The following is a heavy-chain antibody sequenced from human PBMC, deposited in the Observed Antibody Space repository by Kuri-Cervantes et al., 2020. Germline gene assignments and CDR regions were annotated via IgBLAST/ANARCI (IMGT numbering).Heavy chain of an antibody. CDR3: ARDSGNGMDV. J-gene: IGHJ6*02. Sequence: GESLKISCAASGFSFSRYWMSWVRQAPGKGLEWVANIKEDGSEKYYVDSVKGRFTISRDNAKKSLYLQMNSLRAEGTAVYYCARDSGNGMDVWGQGTTVTVSS. CDR2: IKEDGSEK. V-gene: IGHV3-7*01. CDR1: GFSFSRYW.